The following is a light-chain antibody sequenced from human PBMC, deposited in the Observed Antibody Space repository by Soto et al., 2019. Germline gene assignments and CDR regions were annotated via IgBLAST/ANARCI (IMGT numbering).Light chain of an antibody. CDR3: CSYAGSSTLYV. Sequence: QSALTQPASVSGSPGQSITIACTGTSSDVGDYNYVSWYQQHPGKAPKLMIYEVSNRPSGVSNRFSGSKSGNTASLAISGLQAEDEADYYCCSYAGSSTLYVFGTGTKVTVL. J-gene: IGLJ1*01. CDR2: EVS. CDR1: SSDVGDYNY. V-gene: IGLV2-14*01.